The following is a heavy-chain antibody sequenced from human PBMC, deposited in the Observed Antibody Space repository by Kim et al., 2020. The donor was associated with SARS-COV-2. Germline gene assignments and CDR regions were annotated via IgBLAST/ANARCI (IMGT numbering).Heavy chain of an antibody. CDR3: ARGRWDDSGLYYGNCFDP. Sequence: GGSLRLSCAASGFTVNNKYMTWVRQAPTKGLEWVSIIYGRGKTYYADSVKGRFTISRDNSNNTVYLQMNNLRPEDTVVYYCARGRWDDSGLYYGNCFDPWGQRTLVTVSS. V-gene: IGHV3-66*02. CDR1: GFTVNNKY. J-gene: IGHJ5*02. D-gene: IGHD3-22*01. CDR2: IYGRGKT.